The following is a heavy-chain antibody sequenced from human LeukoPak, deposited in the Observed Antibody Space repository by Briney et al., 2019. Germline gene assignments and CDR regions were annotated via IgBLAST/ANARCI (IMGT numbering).Heavy chain of an antibody. CDR3: AKDRSGYVDY. V-gene: IGHV3-43D*03. D-gene: IGHD1-26*01. CDR1: GFTFDDYA. CDR2: ISWDGGST. J-gene: IGHJ4*02. Sequence: VGSLRPSCAASGFTFDDYAMHWVRQAPGKGLEWVSLISWDGGSTYYADSVKGRFTISRDNSKNSLYLQMNSLRAEDTALYYCAKDRSGYVDYWGQGTLVTVSS.